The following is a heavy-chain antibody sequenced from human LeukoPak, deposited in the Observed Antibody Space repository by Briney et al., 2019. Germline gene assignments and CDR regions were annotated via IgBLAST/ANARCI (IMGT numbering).Heavy chain of an antibody. V-gene: IGHV4-34*01. D-gene: IGHD2-2*01. CDR3: ARLGYCSTTSCPFGGGLDV. CDR1: DGSFTGHY. J-gene: IGHJ6*02. CDR2: INHGGGT. Sequence: PSETLSLTCGLYDGSFTGHYWTWIRQPPGRGLEWIGEINHGGGTHYNPSLQSRVSMSVDTSKNQFSLNLSFVTAADTAVYYCARLGYCSTTSCPFGGGLDVWGLGTTVTVSS.